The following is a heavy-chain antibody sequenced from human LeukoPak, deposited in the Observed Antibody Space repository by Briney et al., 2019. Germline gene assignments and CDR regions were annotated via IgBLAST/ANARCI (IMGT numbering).Heavy chain of an antibody. J-gene: IGHJ4*02. D-gene: IGHD5-12*01. CDR1: GFTFSSYA. V-gene: IGHV3-23*01. CDR2: ISGSGGST. Sequence: GGSLRLSCAASGFTFSSYAMSWVRQAPGKGLEWVSAISGSGGSTYYADSVKGRFTISRDNSKNTLYLQMNSLRAEDTAVYYCARPGHPAGPWWLQVFDYWGQGTLVTVSS. CDR3: ARPGHPAGPWWLQVFDY.